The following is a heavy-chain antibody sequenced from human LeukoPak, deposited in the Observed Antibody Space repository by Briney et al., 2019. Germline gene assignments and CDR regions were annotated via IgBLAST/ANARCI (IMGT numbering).Heavy chain of an antibody. Sequence: PSETLSLTCAVYGGSFSGYYWSWIRQPPGKGLEWIGEINHSGSTNYNSSLKSRVTISVDTSKNQFSLKLSSVTAADTAVYYCARDSYSYGYGAFDYWGQGTLVTVSS. CDR1: GGSFSGYY. CDR3: ARDSYSYGYGAFDY. J-gene: IGHJ4*02. V-gene: IGHV4-34*01. D-gene: IGHD5-18*01. CDR2: INHSGST.